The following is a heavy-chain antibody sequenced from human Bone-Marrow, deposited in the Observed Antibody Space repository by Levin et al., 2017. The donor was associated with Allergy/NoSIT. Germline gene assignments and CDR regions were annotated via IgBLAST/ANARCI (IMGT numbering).Heavy chain of an antibody. CDR3: AKDFSGKTDP. CDR1: GFTFSSYV. V-gene: IGHV3-23*01. D-gene: IGHD1-26*01. Sequence: GGSLRLSCAASGFTFSSYVMSWVRQAPGKGLEWVSGLSGSGGSTYYADSVKGRFTISRDNSKNTLYLQMNSLRADDTGVYFCAKDFSGKTDPWGQGTLVTVSS. J-gene: IGHJ5*02. CDR2: LSGSGGST.